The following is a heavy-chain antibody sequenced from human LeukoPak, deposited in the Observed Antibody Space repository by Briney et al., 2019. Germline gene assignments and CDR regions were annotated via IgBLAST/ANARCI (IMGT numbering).Heavy chain of an antibody. Sequence: GGSLRLSCAASGFTFSSYAMSWVRQAPGKGLEWVSAISGSGGSTYYADSVKGRFTISRDNSKNTLYLQMNSLRAEDTAVYYCAKGGYDFWSGYLTKANYYYYYVDVWGKGTTVTVSS. CDR1: GFTFSSYA. J-gene: IGHJ6*03. CDR2: ISGSGGST. D-gene: IGHD3-3*01. CDR3: AKGGYDFWSGYLTKANYYYYYVDV. V-gene: IGHV3-23*01.